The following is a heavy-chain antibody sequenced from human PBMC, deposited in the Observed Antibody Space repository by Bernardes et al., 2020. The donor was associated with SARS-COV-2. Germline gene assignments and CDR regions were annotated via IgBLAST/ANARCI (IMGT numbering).Heavy chain of an antibody. CDR2: IKQDGSEK. V-gene: IGHV3-7*04. CDR3: ARDCSGGRCSGDFDF. J-gene: IGHJ4*02. Sequence: GGSLRLSCAASGFTFSGYWMSWVRQAPGKGLEWVANIKQDGSEKYYVDSVKGRFTISRDNAKNSLYVQMNSLGVEDTAVYFCARDCSGGRCSGDFDFWGQGTLVTVSS. CDR1: GFTFSGYW. D-gene: IGHD2-15*01.